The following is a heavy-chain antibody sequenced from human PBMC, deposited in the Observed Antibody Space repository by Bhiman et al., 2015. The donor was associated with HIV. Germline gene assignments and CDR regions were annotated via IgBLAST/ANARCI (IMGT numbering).Heavy chain of an antibody. CDR3: ARGGPRIFGVVMRSMDV. J-gene: IGHJ6*03. V-gene: IGHV3-23*04. CDR1: GFTFSSYS. CDR2: ISGSGGST. D-gene: IGHD3-3*01. Sequence: EVQLVESGGGLVQPGGSLRLSCAASGFTFSSYSMNWVRQAPGKGLEWVSAISGSGGSTYYADSVKGRITISRDNSKNTLYLQMNSLRAEDTAVYYCARGGPRIFGVVMRSMDVWGKGTTVTVSS.